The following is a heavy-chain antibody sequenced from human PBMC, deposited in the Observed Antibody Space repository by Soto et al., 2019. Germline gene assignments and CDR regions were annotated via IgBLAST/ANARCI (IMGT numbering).Heavy chain of an antibody. Sequence: ASVKVSCKASGYTFTGYYMHWVRQAPGQGLEGMGWINPNSGGTNYAQKFQGWGPMTRDTSISTAYMELSRLRSDDTAVYYCARERRMASDAFDIWGQGTMVTVSS. J-gene: IGHJ3*02. V-gene: IGHV1-2*04. CDR2: INPNSGGT. D-gene: IGHD2-8*01. CDR3: ARERRMASDAFDI. CDR1: GYTFTGYY.